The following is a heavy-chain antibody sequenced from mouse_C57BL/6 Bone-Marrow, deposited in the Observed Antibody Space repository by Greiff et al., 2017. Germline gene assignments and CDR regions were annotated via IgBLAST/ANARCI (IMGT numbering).Heavy chain of an antibody. Sequence: QVQLQQPGAELVKPGASVKLSCKASGYTFTSYWMHWVKQRPGQGLEWIGMIHPNSGSTNYNEKFKSKATLTVDNSSSTAYMQLSSLTSEDSAVYYCASSITTVVATRAYWGQGTLVTVSA. CDR2: IHPNSGST. V-gene: IGHV1-64*01. D-gene: IGHD1-1*01. J-gene: IGHJ3*01. CDR1: GYTFTSYW. CDR3: ASSITTVVATRAY.